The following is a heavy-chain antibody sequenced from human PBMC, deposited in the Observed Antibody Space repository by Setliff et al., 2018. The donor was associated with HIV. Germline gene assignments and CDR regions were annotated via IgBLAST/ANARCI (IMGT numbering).Heavy chain of an antibody. CDR2: MNPKSGKT. J-gene: IGHJ6*03. Sequence: GASVKVSCKASGYSFTNYDINWVRQATGQGLEWMGWMNPKSGKTGYAQKFQGRVTITRNTSISTVYMDLDSLRSDDAAVYYCARGFYDFFYNYYMDVWGKGTTVTV. CDR1: GYSFTNYD. V-gene: IGHV1-8*03. CDR3: ARGFYDFFYNYYMDV. D-gene: IGHD3-3*01.